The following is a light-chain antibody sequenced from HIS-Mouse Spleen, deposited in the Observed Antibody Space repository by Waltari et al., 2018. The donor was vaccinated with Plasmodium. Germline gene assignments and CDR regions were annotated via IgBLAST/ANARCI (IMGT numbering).Light chain of an antibody. CDR2: EGS. J-gene: IGLJ1*01. V-gene: IGLV2-23*01. CDR3: CSYAGSSTYV. CDR1: SSDVGSYNL. Sequence: QSALTQPASVSGSPGQSITISCTGTSSDVGSYNLVSWYQQHPGKAPKLIIYEGSKRPSGCSNRFSGSKSGNTASLTISGLQAEDEADYYCCSYAGSSTYVFGTGTKVTVL.